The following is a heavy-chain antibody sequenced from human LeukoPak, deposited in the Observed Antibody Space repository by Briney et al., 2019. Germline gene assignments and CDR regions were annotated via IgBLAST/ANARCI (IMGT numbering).Heavy chain of an antibody. D-gene: IGHD1-1*01. V-gene: IGHV4-59*06. J-gene: IGHJ5*02. CDR3: ARDHAAASGWWFDP. Sequence: SETLSLTCTVSGGSISSYYWSWIRQHPGKGLEWIGYIYYSGSTYYNPSLKSRVTISVDTSKNQFSLKLSSVTAADTAVYYCARDHAAASGWWFDPWGQGTLVTVSS. CDR1: GGSISSYY. CDR2: IYYSGST.